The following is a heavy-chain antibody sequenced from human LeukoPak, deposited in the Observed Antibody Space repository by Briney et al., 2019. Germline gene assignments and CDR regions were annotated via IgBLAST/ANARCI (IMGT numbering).Heavy chain of an antibody. J-gene: IGHJ5*02. CDR1: GGSFSGYY. V-gene: IGHV4-34*01. CDR3: ARRVLLWFGELFLYNWFDP. D-gene: IGHD3-10*01. Sequence: PSETLSLTCAVYGGSFSGYYWSWIRQPPGKGLEWIGEINHSGSTNYNPSLKSRVTISVDTSKNQFSLKLSSVTAADTAVYYCARRVLLWFGELFLYNWFDPWGQGTLVTVSS. CDR2: INHSGST.